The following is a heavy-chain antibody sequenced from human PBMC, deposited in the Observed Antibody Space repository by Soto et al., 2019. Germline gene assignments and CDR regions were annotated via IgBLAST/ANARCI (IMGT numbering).Heavy chain of an antibody. CDR1: GESFSGYY. Sequence: ETLSLTCVVSGESFSGYYWSWIRQTPGMGLEWIGEVDHRGSTTYNPSLKNRASISIDSSKNLFSLELTSVTAADTALYFCARYEYGNSLYGVDVWGQGTRVTVSS. D-gene: IGHD1-7*01. CDR3: ARYEYGNSLYGVDV. CDR2: VDHRGST. J-gene: IGHJ6*02. V-gene: IGHV4-34*01.